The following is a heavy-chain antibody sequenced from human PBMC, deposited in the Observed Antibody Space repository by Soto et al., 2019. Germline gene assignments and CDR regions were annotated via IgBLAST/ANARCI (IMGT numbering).Heavy chain of an antibody. Sequence: GESLKISCKGSGYNFAGYWIAWVRQMPGKGLELMGIIYPSDSDTRYRPSFQGQVTISADKSISSAYLQWSSLRASDTAMYYCARGGVSTRTFDYCGQGTPVTVYS. D-gene: IGHD3-3*01. V-gene: IGHV5-51*01. CDR2: IYPSDSDT. CDR1: GYNFAGYW. J-gene: IGHJ4*02. CDR3: ARGGVSTRTFDY.